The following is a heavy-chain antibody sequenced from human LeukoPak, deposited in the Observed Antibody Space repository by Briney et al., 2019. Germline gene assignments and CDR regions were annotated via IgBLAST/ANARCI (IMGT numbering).Heavy chain of an antibody. CDR2: VNNDGSST. J-gene: IGHJ4*02. CDR3: AKGGLRVTDY. V-gene: IGHV3-74*03. D-gene: IGHD5/OR15-5a*01. Sequence: GGSLRLSCAASGFIFSNYWMHWVRQAPGKGLVWVSRVNNDGSSTTYADSVKGRFTISGDNAKNTLYLQMNSLRAEDTAVYYCAKGGLRVTDYWGQGTLVTVSS. CDR1: GFIFSNYW.